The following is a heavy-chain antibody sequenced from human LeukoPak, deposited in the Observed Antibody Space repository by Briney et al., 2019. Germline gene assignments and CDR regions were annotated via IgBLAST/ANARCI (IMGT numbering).Heavy chain of an antibody. CDR2: ISGSGGST. J-gene: IGHJ4*02. D-gene: IGHD6-6*01. CDR3: AHWGSSGPFDY. CDR1: GFTFAGYA. V-gene: IGHV3-23*01. Sequence: GGSLRLSCAASGFTFAGYAITWVRQAPGKGLEWVSLISGSGGSTYYADVVKGRFTISRDNSKNALYLRMNSLRAEDTAVYYWAHWGSSGPFDYWGQGTLVTVSS.